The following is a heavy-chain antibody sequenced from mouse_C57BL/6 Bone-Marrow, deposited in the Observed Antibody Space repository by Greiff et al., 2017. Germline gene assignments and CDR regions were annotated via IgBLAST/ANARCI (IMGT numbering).Heavy chain of an antibody. Sequence: DVHLVESGGGLVQPKGSLKFSCAASGFTFNTYAMHWVRQAPGKGLEWVARIRSKSSNYATYYADSVKDRFTISRDDSQSMLYLQMNNLKTEDTAMYYCVRDDGNNGGYWYFDFWGTGTTVTVSS. J-gene: IGHJ1*03. CDR3: VRDDGNNGGYWYFDF. CDR1: GFTFNTYA. CDR2: IRSKSSNYAT. D-gene: IGHD2-1*01. V-gene: IGHV10-3*01.